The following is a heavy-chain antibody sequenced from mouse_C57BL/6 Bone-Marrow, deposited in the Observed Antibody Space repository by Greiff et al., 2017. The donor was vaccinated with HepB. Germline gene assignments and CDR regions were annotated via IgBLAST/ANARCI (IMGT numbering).Heavy chain of an antibody. Sequence: QVQLKESGAELVRPGASVTLSCKASGYTFTDYEMHWVKQTPVHGLEWIGAIDPETGGTAYNQKFKGKAILTADKSSSTAYMELRSLTSEDSAVYYCTRLTGRGFAYWGQGTLVTVSA. D-gene: IGHD4-1*01. CDR3: TRLTGRGFAY. CDR1: GYTFTDYE. V-gene: IGHV1-15*01. J-gene: IGHJ3*01. CDR2: IDPETGGT.